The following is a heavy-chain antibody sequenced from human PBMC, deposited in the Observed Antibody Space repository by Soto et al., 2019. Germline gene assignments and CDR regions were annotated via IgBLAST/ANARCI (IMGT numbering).Heavy chain of an antibody. V-gene: IGHV3-30*18. J-gene: IGHJ4*02. CDR1: GFTFSIYG. Sequence: QVQLVESGGGVVQPGRSLRLSCAASGFTFSIYGMHWVRQAPGKGLEWVAVISYDGSNKYYADSVKGRLTISRDNSKNTLYLQMNSLRGEDTAVYYCAKETLEYYFDYWGQGTLVTVSS. CDR2: ISYDGSNK. CDR3: AKETLEYYFDY. D-gene: IGHD3-3*01.